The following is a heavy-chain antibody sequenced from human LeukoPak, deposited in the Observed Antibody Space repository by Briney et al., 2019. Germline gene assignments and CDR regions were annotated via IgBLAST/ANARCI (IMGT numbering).Heavy chain of an antibody. CDR1: GLTFSSYA. J-gene: IGHJ4*02. V-gene: IGHV3-23*01. D-gene: IGHD6-19*01. CDR2: ISGGGDST. Sequence: PGGSLRLSCAASGLTFSSYAMSWVRQAPGKGLEWVSAISGGGDSTYYVDSVKGRFTISRDNSKNTLYLQMNSLRVEDTAVYYCAKHGYSSGWHQVPSDYWGQGTLVTVSS. CDR3: AKHGYSSGWHQVPSDY.